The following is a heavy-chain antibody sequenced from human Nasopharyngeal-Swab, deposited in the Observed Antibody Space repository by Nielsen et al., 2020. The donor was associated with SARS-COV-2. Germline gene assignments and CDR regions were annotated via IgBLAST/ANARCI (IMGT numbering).Heavy chain of an antibody. CDR1: GFTFDDYA. CDR3: ARDRPTGSSGYYSDAFEI. J-gene: IGHJ3*02. CDR2: ISWNSGSI. V-gene: IGHV3-9*01. Sequence: GGSLRLSCAASGFTFDDYAMHWVRQAPGKGLEWVSGISWNSGSIGYADSVKGRFTISRDNAKNSLYLQMNSLRAEDTAVYYCARDRPTGSSGYYSDAFEIWGQGTMVTVSS. D-gene: IGHD3-22*01.